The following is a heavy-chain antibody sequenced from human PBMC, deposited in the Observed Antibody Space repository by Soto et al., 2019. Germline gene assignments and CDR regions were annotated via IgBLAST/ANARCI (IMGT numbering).Heavy chain of an antibody. J-gene: IGHJ4*02. Sequence: GGSLRLSCKGSGYSFTSYWIGWVRQMPGKGLEWMGIIYPGDTDTRYSPSFQGQVTISADKSISTAYLQWSSLKASDTAMYYCARRLGKRGGEYYFDYWGQGTLVTVSS. CDR3: ARRLGKRGGEYYFDY. CDR2: IYPGDTDT. D-gene: IGHD7-27*01. CDR1: GYSFTSYW. V-gene: IGHV5-51*01.